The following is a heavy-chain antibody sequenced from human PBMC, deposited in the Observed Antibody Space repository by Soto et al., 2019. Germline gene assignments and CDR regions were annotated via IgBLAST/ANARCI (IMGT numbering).Heavy chain of an antibody. CDR2: IIPMFGTA. CDR1: GGTFSSYA. CDR3: ARSPTVTTLRNWYFDL. J-gene: IGHJ2*01. D-gene: IGHD4-17*01. Sequence: ASVKVSCKASGGTFSSYAISWVRQAPGQGLEWMGGIIPMFGTANYAQKFQGRVRITANTSTSTAYMDLSSLTSEDTAVYFCARSPTVTTLRNWYFDLWGRGTLVTVS. V-gene: IGHV1-69*06.